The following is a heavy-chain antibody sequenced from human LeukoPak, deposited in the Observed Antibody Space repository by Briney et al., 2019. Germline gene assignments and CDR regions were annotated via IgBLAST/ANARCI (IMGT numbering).Heavy chain of an antibody. Sequence: ASVKVSCKASGYAFTGYYMDWVRQAPGQGLEWMGRINPNSGATNYAQKFEGRVTMTRDTSIRTAYMEFNGLRSDDTAVYYCARGIYSTDLYFYMDVWGKGTTVTVYS. D-gene: IGHD2/OR15-2a*01. J-gene: IGHJ6*03. V-gene: IGHV1-2*06. CDR2: INPNSGAT. CDR3: ARGIYSTDLYFYMDV. CDR1: GYAFTGYY.